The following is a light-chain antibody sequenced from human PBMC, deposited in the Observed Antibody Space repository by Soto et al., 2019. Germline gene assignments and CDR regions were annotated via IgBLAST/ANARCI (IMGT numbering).Light chain of an antibody. V-gene: IGKV1-5*03. Sequence: IPLPLSPPTLSASLRDTLTISSRASQSISSWLAWYQQKPGKAPKLLIYKASTLKSGVPSRFSGSGSGTEFTLTISSLQPDDFATYYCQHYNSYSEAFGQGTKVDIK. CDR2: KAS. CDR1: QSISSW. J-gene: IGKJ1*01. CDR3: QHYNSYSEA.